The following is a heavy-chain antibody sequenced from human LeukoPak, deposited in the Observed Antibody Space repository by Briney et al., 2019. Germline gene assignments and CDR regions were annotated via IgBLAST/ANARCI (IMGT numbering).Heavy chain of an antibody. CDR1: GGSISSDY. Sequence: PSETLSLTCIVSGGSISSDYWSWIRQPPGKGLEWIGYIDYSGSTNYKPSLKSRVTISADTSMNQFSLKLSSVTAADTAVYYCARHITTTGTGYFDYWGPGTLVTVSS. D-gene: IGHD2-8*02. CDR3: ARHITTTGTGYFDY. V-gene: IGHV4-59*01. CDR2: IDYSGST. J-gene: IGHJ4*02.